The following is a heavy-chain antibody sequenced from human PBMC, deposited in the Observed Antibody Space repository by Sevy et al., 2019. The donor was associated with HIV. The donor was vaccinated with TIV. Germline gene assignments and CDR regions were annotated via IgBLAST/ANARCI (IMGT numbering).Heavy chain of an antibody. CDR3: AREDYDFWSGYSRPHYYYYGMDV. CDR1: GFTFSSYS. D-gene: IGHD3-3*01. V-gene: IGHV3-48*02. Sequence: GGSLRLSCAASGFTFSSYSRNWVRQAPGKGLEWVSYISSSSSTIYYADSVKGRFTISRDNAKNSLYLQMNSLRDEDTAVYYCAREDYDFWSGYSRPHYYYYGMDVWGQGTTVTVSS. CDR2: ISSSSSTI. J-gene: IGHJ6*02.